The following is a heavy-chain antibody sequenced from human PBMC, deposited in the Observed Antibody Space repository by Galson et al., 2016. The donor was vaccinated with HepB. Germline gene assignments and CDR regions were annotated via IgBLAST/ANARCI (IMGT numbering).Heavy chain of an antibody. CDR3: TKNIEEGVVFYEY. V-gene: IGHV3-23*01. D-gene: IGHD5/OR15-5a*01. CDR2: ISGSGGSI. J-gene: IGHJ4*02. CDR1: GFSISSYA. Sequence: SLRLSCAASGFSISSYAPTWVRQAPGKGLEWVSAISGSGGSIYYADSVRGRFTTSRDNAKSTIHLQMDSLRVEDTAVYYCTKNIEEGVVFYEYWGPGTQVTVSS.